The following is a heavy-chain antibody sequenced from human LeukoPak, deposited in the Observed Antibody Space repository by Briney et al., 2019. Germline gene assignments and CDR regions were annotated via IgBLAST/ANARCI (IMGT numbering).Heavy chain of an antibody. CDR2: ITGSAGTT. V-gene: IGHV3-23*01. CDR1: GGSISSSIYY. Sequence: PSETLSLTCTVSGGSISSSIYYWGWIRQPPGKGLEWVSTITGSAGTTHYADSVKGRFTISRDNSKNILYLQLNSLSSEDTAIYYCAKAFRDYDISSYSSFDIWGQGTMVTVSS. J-gene: IGHJ3*02. CDR3: AKAFRDYDISSYSSFDI. D-gene: IGHD6-6*01.